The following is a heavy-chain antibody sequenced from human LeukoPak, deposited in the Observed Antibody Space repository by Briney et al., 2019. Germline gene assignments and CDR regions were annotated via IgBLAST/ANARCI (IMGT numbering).Heavy chain of an antibody. Sequence: GESLKISCKGSGYSFTSYWIGWVRQMPGKALEWMGIIYPGDSDTRYSPSFQGQVTISADKSISTAYLQWSSLKASDTAMYYCARVSGGYSYGYDAFDIWGQGTMVTVSS. J-gene: IGHJ3*02. CDR1: GYSFTSYW. CDR2: IYPGDSDT. D-gene: IGHD5-18*01. V-gene: IGHV5-51*01. CDR3: ARVSGGYSYGYDAFDI.